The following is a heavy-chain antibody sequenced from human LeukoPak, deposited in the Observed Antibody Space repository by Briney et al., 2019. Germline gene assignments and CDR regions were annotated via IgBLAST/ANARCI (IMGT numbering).Heavy chain of an antibody. CDR3: ARELGYCSGGNCHSLYYFDY. J-gene: IGHJ4*02. D-gene: IGHD2-15*01. CDR1: GGSISNYY. Sequence: SGTLSLTCTVSGGSISNYYWSWIRQPPGKGLEWIGYIYYSGSTNYNPSLKSRVTMSVDTSKNQFSLKLSSVTAADTAVYYCARELGYCSGGNCHSLYYFDYWGQGTLVTVSS. V-gene: IGHV4-59*01. CDR2: IYYSGST.